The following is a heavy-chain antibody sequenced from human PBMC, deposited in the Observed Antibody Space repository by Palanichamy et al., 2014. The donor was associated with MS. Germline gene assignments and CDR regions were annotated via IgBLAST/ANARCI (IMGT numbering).Heavy chain of an antibody. Sequence: QVQLQESGPGLVKPSETLSLTCTVSGGSISSYYWSWIRQPPGKGLEWIGYIYYSGSTNYNPSLKSRVTISVDTSKNQFSLKLSSLIAADTAVYYCARTTDDVWGSHRIGAFDIWGQGTMVTVSS. CDR2: IYYSGST. CDR1: GGSISSYY. V-gene: IGHV4-59*01. CDR3: ARTTDDVWGSHRIGAFDI. D-gene: IGHD3-16*02. J-gene: IGHJ3*02.